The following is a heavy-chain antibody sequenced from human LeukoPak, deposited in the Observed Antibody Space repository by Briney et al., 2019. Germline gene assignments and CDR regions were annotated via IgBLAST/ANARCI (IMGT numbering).Heavy chain of an antibody. D-gene: IGHD3-3*01. V-gene: IGHV3-15*01. CDR1: GFTFSNAW. Sequence: PGGSLRLSCAASGFTFSNAWMNWVRQAPGKGLEWVGRIKSKTDGGTTDYAAPVKGRFTISRDDSKKTLYLQMNSLNTEDTAVYYCTTDKNYDFWSAFDYWGQGTLVTVSS. J-gene: IGHJ4*02. CDR3: TTDKNYDFWSAFDY. CDR2: IKSKTDGGTT.